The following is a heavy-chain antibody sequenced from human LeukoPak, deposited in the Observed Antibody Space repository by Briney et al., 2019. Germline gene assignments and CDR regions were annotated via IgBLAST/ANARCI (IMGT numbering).Heavy chain of an antibody. CDR2: ISWNSGSI. D-gene: IGHD5-18*01. J-gene: IGHJ4*02. V-gene: IGHV3-9*01. CDR1: GFTFDDYA. CDR3: AKAQYGYGLPN. Sequence: GGSLRLSCAASGFTFDDYAMHWVRQAPGKGLEWVSGISWNSGSIGYADSVKGRFTISRDNAKNSLYLQMNSLRAEDTALYYCAKAQYGYGLPNWGQGTLVTVSS.